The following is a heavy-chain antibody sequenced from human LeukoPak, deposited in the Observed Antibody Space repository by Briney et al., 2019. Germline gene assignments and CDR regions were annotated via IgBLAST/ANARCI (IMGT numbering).Heavy chain of an antibody. D-gene: IGHD6-19*01. CDR2: IYPGDSDT. J-gene: IGHJ5*02. CDR3: ARLPYSSGWYGYFDP. Sequence: GESLKISCKGSGYSFTSYWIGWVRQMPGKGLEWMGIIYPGDSDTRYSPSFQGQVTISADKSISTAYLQWGSLKASDTAIYYCARLPYSSGWYGYFDPWGQGTLVTV. V-gene: IGHV5-51*01. CDR1: GYSFTSYW.